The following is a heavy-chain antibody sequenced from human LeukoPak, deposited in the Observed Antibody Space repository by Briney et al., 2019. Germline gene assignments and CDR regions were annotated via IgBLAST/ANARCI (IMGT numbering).Heavy chain of an antibody. Sequence: PGGSLRLSCAASGFTFSSYAMHWVRQAPGKGLEWVAVISYDGSNKYYADSVKGRFTISRDNSKNTLYLQMNSLRAEDTAVYYCASRSYSGSYLYIWGQGTMVTVSS. CDR1: GFTFSSYA. CDR3: ASRSYSGSYLYI. V-gene: IGHV3-30*04. CDR2: ISYDGSNK. D-gene: IGHD1-26*01. J-gene: IGHJ3*02.